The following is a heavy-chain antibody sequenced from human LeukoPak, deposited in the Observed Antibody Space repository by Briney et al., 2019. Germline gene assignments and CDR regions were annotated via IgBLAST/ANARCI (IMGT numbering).Heavy chain of an antibody. CDR3: ARGATYYYDSSGYYFDY. D-gene: IGHD3-22*01. CDR2: FDPEDGET. J-gene: IGHJ4*02. CDR1: GYTLTELS. V-gene: IGHV1-24*01. Sequence: ASVKVSCKVSGYTLTELSMHWVRQAPGKGLEWMGGFDPEDGETIYAQKFQGRVTMTTDTSTSTAYMELRSLRSDDTAVYYCARGATYYYDSSGYYFDYWGQGTLVTVSS.